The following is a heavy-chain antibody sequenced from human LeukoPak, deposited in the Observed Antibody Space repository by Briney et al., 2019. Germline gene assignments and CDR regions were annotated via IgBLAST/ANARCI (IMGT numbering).Heavy chain of an antibody. V-gene: IGHV3-7*01. CDR2: IKQDGSEK. D-gene: IGHD6-19*01. CDR1: GFTFSSYW. Sequence: GGSLRLSCAASGFTFSSYWMHWVRQAPGEGLEWVANIKQDGSEKYYVDSVKGRFTISRDNAKNSLYLQMNSLGAEDTAVYYCARDYIAVAGGYYYYYGMDVWGQGTTVTVSS. J-gene: IGHJ6*02. CDR3: ARDYIAVAGGYYYYYGMDV.